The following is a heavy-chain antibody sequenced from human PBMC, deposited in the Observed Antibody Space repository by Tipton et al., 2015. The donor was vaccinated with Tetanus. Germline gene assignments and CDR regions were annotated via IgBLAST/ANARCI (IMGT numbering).Heavy chain of an antibody. CDR3: ARDYPDFDY. J-gene: IGHJ4*02. D-gene: IGHD3-16*02. CDR2: TYGDGST. Sequence: SLRLSCAASGFSVSRKYMTWVRQASGKGLEWVSLTYGDGSTYYADSVKGRFTISRDNSKNTLYLQMSNLRAEDTAVYYCARDYPDFDYWGQGTLVTVSS. CDR1: GFSVSRKY. V-gene: IGHV3-53*01.